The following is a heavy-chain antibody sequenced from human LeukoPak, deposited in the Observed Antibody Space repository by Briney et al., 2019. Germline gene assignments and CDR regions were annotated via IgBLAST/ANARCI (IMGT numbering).Heavy chain of an antibody. J-gene: IGHJ4*02. D-gene: IGHD2-15*01. CDR2: ISAYNGNT. V-gene: IGHV1-18*04. Sequence: ASVKVSCKASGYTFTGYYIHWVRQAPGQGLEWMGWISAYNGNTNYAQKLQGRVTMTTDTSTSTAYMELRSLRSDDTAVYYCARVQGGNVVVVAATDYWGQGTLVTVSS. CDR3: ARVQGGNVVVVAATDY. CDR1: GYTFTGYY.